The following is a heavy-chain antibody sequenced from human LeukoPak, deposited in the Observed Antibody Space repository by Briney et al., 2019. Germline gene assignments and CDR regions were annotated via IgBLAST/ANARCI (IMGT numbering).Heavy chain of an antibody. V-gene: IGHV5-51*01. CDR1: GSRFTSYW. J-gene: IGHJ6*03. Sequence: GESLKISCKGSGSRFTSYWIGWVRQMPGKGLEWMGIIYPGDSDTRYSPSFQSQVTISADKSISTAYLQWSSLKASDTAMYYCARHVGIAAAGYYYYYYMDVWGKGTTVTVSS. CDR3: ARHVGIAAAGYYYYYYMDV. CDR2: IYPGDSDT. D-gene: IGHD6-13*01.